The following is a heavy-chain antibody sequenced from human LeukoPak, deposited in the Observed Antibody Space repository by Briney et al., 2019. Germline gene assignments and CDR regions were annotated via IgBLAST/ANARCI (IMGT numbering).Heavy chain of an antibody. J-gene: IGHJ4*02. Sequence: GGSLRLSCAVSGFTLSSFWMSWFRQAPGKGLEWVSTISGGGGTTYYADSVKGRFTISRDNSKNTLYLQMNSLRAEDTAVYYCAKDLPAAGSRWWGQGTLVTVSS. CDR2: ISGGGGTT. V-gene: IGHV3-23*01. D-gene: IGHD6-13*01. CDR3: AKDLPAAGSRW. CDR1: GFTLSSFW.